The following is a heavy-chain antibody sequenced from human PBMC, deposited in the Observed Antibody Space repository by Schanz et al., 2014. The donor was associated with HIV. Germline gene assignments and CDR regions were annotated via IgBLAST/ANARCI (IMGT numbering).Heavy chain of an antibody. CDR3: ARATTDPFQPTYYFDS. Sequence: QLQLQESGPGLVKPSETLSLTCAVYGSFGGTWWNWIRQTPGKGLEYIGDITHNGDPVYNPSLKSRVTISRDQPKRQFSLMLKSGTAEDTAVYFCARATTDPFQPTYYFDSWGQGTLVTVSS. V-gene: IGHV4-34*10. J-gene: IGHJ4*02. CDR1: GSFGGTW. D-gene: IGHD1-1*01. CDR2: ITHNGDP.